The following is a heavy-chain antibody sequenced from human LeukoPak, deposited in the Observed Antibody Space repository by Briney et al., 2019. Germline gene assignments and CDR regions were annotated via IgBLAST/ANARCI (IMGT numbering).Heavy chain of an antibody. D-gene: IGHD1-1*01. CDR1: GGSISSNNW. Sequence: SETLSLTCAVSGGSISSNNWWGWVRQPPGKGLEWIGEIYHSGSPNYNLSLKSRVTISVDKSRNHFSLNLSSVTAADTAVYYCARVNINNWHSCDYWGQGTLVTVSS. CDR3: ARVNINNWHSCDY. J-gene: IGHJ4*02. CDR2: IYHSGSP. V-gene: IGHV4-4*02.